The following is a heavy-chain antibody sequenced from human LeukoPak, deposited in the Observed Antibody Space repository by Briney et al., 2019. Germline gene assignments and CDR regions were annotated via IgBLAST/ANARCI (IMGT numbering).Heavy chain of an antibody. J-gene: IGHJ5*02. CDR2: ISYDGTNK. CDR1: GFXFSSYG. D-gene: IGHD6-13*01. Sequence: GGSLRLSCAASGFXFSSYGIHWVRQAPGKGLEWVALISYDGTNKYYADSVKGRFTISRDNSKNTLYLQMNSLRAEDTAVYYCAKTASGQQLGRGWFDPWGQGTLVTVSS. V-gene: IGHV3-30*18. CDR3: AKTASGQQLGRGWFDP.